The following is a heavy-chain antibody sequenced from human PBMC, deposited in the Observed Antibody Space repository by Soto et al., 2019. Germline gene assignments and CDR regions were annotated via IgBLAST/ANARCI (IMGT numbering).Heavy chain of an antibody. V-gene: IGHV4-31*03. CDR1: GGSINSGGYY. D-gene: IGHD3-3*01. Sequence: QVQLQESGPGLVKPSQTLSLTCIVSGGSINSGGYYWSWIRHLPGKGLEWIGYIYYSGNIDYNPSLKSRITISADTSKNQFSLKLRYVTAADTAVYYCARGRKYYAPWGQGSLVTVSS. CDR2: IYYSGNI. J-gene: IGHJ5*02. CDR3: ARGRKYYAP.